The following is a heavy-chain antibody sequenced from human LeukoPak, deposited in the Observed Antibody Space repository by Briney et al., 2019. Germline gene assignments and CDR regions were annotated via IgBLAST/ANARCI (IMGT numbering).Heavy chain of an antibody. CDR2: ISNSGGSK. Sequence: GGSLRLSCAVSGFTFSSYAMSRVRQAPGKGLEWVSGISNSGGSKYYADSVKGRFTISRDNSKNTLYLQMNSLRAEDTAVYYCAKATQWLVGPFDYWGQGTLVIVSS. J-gene: IGHJ4*02. CDR1: GFTFSSYA. CDR3: AKATQWLVGPFDY. V-gene: IGHV3-23*01. D-gene: IGHD6-19*01.